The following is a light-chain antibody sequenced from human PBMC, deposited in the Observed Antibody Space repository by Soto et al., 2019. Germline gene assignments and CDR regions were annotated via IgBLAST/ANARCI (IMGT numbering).Light chain of an antibody. J-gene: IGKJ2*01. CDR2: AAS. CDR3: QQRSIRPRT. Sequence: DIQLTQSPASLSASVGDRVTIICRASQSISIYLNWYQQKPGKAPRLLIYAASSLQSEVPSRFSGGGSGTDFNLTISSLKPEDFATSSRQQRSIRPRTFGQGTKLDIK. V-gene: IGKV1-39*01. CDR1: QSISIY.